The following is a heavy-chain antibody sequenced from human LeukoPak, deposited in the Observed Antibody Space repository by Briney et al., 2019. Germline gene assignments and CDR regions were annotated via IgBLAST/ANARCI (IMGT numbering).Heavy chain of an antibody. Sequence: SGTLSLTCAVSGGSISSSNWWSWVRQPPGKGLEWIGEIYHRGSTNYNPSLKSRVTISVDKSKNQFSLKLSSVTAADTAVYYCASHRYCSGGSCSDYWGQGTLVTVSS. CDR3: ASHRYCSGGSCSDY. D-gene: IGHD2-15*01. CDR2: IYHRGST. V-gene: IGHV4-4*02. CDR1: GGSISSSNW. J-gene: IGHJ4*02.